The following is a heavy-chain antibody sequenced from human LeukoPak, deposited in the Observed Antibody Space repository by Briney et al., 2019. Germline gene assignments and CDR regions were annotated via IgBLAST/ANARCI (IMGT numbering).Heavy chain of an antibody. V-gene: IGHV4-4*07. CDR2: IYTSGTT. J-gene: IGHJ4*02. Sequence: SETLSLTCTVSGGSFSSHYWTWIRQSAGKGLEWLGRIYTSGTTHFNPSFESRLSMSLDTSKAQFSLKLTSVTAADTAVYFCARGSRSAASFYSYWGQGTLVTVSS. CDR1: GGSFSSHY. D-gene: IGHD1-26*01. CDR3: ARGSRSAASFYSY.